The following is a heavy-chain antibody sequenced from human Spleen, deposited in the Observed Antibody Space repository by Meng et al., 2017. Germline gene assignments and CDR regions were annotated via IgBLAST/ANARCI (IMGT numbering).Heavy chain of an antibody. J-gene: IGHJ4*02. V-gene: IGHV7-4-1*02. CDR3: AKYSSGPFDY. CDR1: GNTFTSCT. CDR2: INTNTGNP. D-gene: IGHD6-19*01. Sequence: QVQVGQLGFDLKKPGASVKVSCKAFGNTFTSCTMNWVRQGPGQGLEWMGWINTNTGNPTYAQGFTGRFVFSLDTSVSTAYLQISSLKAEDTAVYYCAKYSSGPFDYWGQGTLVTVSS.